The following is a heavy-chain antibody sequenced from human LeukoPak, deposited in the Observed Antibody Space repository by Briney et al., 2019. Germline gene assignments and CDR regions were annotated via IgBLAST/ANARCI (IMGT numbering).Heavy chain of an antibody. CDR3: ARARTGFDL. J-gene: IGHJ5*02. CDR1: GGSISNDY. CDR2: IYYTGST. V-gene: IGHV4-59*01. D-gene: IGHD1-1*01. Sequence: SETLSLTCTVSGGSISNDYWSWIRQLPGKGLECIGYIYYTGSTNYNPSLKSRVTISVDTSKNQLSLKLSSVTAADSAVYYCARARTGFDLWGQGALVTVSS.